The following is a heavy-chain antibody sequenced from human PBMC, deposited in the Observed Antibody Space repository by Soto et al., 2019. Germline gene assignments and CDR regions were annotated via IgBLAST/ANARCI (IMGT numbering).Heavy chain of an antibody. CDR2: TNKDGSEA. J-gene: IGHJ4*02. V-gene: IGHV3-7*03. D-gene: IGHD3-9*01. CDR1: GFIFRNDY. Sequence: LGGSLRLSCVASGFIFRNDYMSWVRQAPGKGLEWVAKTNKDGSEAYYVDSLEGRFTISRDNAKNLLFLEMKSLRVDDTAVYYCARTVWFSFDSWGRGTMVTISS. CDR3: ARTVWFSFDS.